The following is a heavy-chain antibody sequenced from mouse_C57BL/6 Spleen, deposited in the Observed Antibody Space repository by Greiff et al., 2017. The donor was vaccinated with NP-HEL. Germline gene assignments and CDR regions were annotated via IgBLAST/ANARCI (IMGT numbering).Heavy chain of an antibody. Sequence: QVQLQQSGAELVRPGSSVKLSCKASGYTFTSYWVHWVKQRPIQGLEWIGNIDPSDSETHYNQKFKDKATLTVDKSSSTAYMQLSSLTSEDSAVYYCARSTTVVAYYFDYWGQGTTLTVSS. CDR1: GYTFTSYW. D-gene: IGHD1-1*01. CDR3: ARSTTVVAYYFDY. J-gene: IGHJ2*01. V-gene: IGHV1-52*01. CDR2: IDPSDSET.